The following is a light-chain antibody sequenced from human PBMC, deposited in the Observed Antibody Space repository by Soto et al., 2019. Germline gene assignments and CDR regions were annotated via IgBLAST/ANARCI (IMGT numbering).Light chain of an antibody. V-gene: IGKV3-11*01. Sequence: EIVLTQSPATLSLSPGERVTISCRASQSVSNYLAWYQQKPGQAPRLLVSAASNRATGILARFSGSGSGTDFTLTISSLEPEDFGVFYCQQRFDWPKITFGQGTRLEIK. CDR1: QSVSNY. CDR3: QQRFDWPKIT. CDR2: AAS. J-gene: IGKJ5*01.